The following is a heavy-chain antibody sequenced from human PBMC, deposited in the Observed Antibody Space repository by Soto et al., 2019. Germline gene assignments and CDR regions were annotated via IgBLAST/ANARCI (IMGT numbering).Heavy chain of an antibody. D-gene: IGHD3-10*01. Sequence: SVKVSCKAPGGTFSSYAISWVRQAPGQGLEWMGGIIPIFGTANYAQKFQGRVTITADKSTSTAYMELSSLRSEDTAVYYCARDISRYGSGSAYDYWGQGTLVTVSS. V-gene: IGHV1-69*06. CDR2: IIPIFGTA. CDR1: GGTFSSYA. J-gene: IGHJ4*02. CDR3: ARDISRYGSGSAYDY.